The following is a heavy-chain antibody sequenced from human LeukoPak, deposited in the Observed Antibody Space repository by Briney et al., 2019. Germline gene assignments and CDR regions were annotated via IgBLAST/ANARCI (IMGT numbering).Heavy chain of an antibody. J-gene: IGHJ5*02. CDR3: ARVFSGTTGFDP. CDR2: IYSGGST. CDR1: GFTVSSNY. D-gene: IGHD1-1*01. V-gene: IGHV3-66*01. Sequence: GSLRLSCAASGFTVSSNYMSWVRQAPGKGLEWVSVIYSGGSTYYADSVKGRFTISRDNSKNTLYLQMNSLRAEDTAVYYCARVFSGTTGFDPWGQGTLVTVSS.